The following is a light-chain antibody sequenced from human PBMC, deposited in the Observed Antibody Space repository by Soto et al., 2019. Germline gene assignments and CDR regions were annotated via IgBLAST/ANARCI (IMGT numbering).Light chain of an antibody. CDR1: SSDVGGYNY. V-gene: IGLV2-8*01. Sequence: QSALTQPPSASGSPGQSVTISCTGTSSDVGGYNYVSWYQQHPGKAPKLMIYEVSKRPSGVPDRFSGSKSGNTASLTVSGLLAEDEADYYCSSYADNNNVVFGGGTKLTVL. CDR3: SSYADNNNVV. CDR2: EVS. J-gene: IGLJ2*01.